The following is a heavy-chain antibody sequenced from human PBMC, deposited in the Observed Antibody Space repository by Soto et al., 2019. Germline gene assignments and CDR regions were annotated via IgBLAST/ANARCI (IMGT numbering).Heavy chain of an antibody. CDR2: IIPIFGTA. CDR3: ASSSSSVGGHHWFDP. Sequence: ALTWLRNDRGQGLEWMGGIIPIFGTANYAQKFQGRVTITADESTSTAYMELSSLRSEDTAVYYCASSSSSVGGHHWFDPWGQGTLVNVSA. D-gene: IGHD6-6*01. CDR1: A. J-gene: IGHJ5*02. V-gene: IGHV1-69*01.